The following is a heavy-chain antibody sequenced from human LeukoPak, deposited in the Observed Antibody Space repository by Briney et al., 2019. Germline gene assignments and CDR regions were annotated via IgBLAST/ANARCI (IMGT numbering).Heavy chain of an antibody. J-gene: IGHJ4*02. Sequence: PGGSLRLSCAASGFTFSSYGMHWVRQAPGKGLEWVAVISYDGSNKYYADSVKGRFTISRDNSKNTLYLQMNSLRAEDTAVYYCAKDPSSGYGYGGRFDYWGQGTLVTVSS. CDR2: ISYDGSNK. CDR3: AKDPSSGYGYGGRFDY. D-gene: IGHD5-18*01. CDR1: GFTFSSYG. V-gene: IGHV3-30*18.